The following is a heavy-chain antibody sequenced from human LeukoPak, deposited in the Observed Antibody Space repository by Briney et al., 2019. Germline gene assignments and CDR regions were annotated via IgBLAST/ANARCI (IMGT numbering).Heavy chain of an antibody. CDR1: GFTFSSYA. J-gene: IGHJ6*03. Sequence: GGSLRLSCAASGFTFSSYAMSWVRQAPGKGLEWVSAISGSGGSTYYADSVKGRFTISRGNSKNTLYLQMNSLRAEDTAVYYCAAEDGYSSSWYSYYMDVWGKGTTVTVSS. V-gene: IGHV3-23*01. CDR2: ISGSGGST. CDR3: AAEDGYSSSWYSYYMDV. D-gene: IGHD6-13*01.